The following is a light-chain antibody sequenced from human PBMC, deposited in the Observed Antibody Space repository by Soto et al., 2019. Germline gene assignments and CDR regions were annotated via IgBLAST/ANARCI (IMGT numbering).Light chain of an antibody. J-gene: IGLJ2*01. CDR2: DTS. CDR1: TGAVTSGHY. CDR3: YLYYVDSVI. V-gene: IGLV7-46*01. Sequence: QSVVTQEPSLTVSPGGTVTLTCGSGTGAVTSGHYPYWFQQKPGQAPTTLIYDTSNKHSWTPARFSGSLVGGKAALTLSGARPEDEAKYYCYLYYVDSVIFGGGTKLTVL.